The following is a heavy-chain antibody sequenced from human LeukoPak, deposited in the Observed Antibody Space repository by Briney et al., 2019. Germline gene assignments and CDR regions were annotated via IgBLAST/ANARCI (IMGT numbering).Heavy chain of an antibody. CDR2: ISAYNGNT. CDR1: GYTFTSYG. V-gene: IGHV1-18*01. J-gene: IGHJ4*02. CDR3: ARHDYVWGSYYYFDY. D-gene: IGHD3-16*01. Sequence: GASVKVSCKASGYTFTSYGISWVRQAPGQGLEWMGWISAYNGNTNYAQKLQGRVTMTTDTSTSTAYMELRSLRSDDTAVYYCARHDYVWGSYYYFDYWGQGTLVTVSS.